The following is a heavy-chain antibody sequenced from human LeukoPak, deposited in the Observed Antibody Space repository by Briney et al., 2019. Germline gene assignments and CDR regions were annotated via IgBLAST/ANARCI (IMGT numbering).Heavy chain of an antibody. V-gene: IGHV4-30-4*07. CDR2: IYHSGSA. J-gene: IGHJ4*02. Sequence: SETLSLTCTVSGGSISSGPYSWAWIRQPLGKGLEWIGYIYHSGSASYNPSLMSRLTISVDTSKNQFSLKLSSVTAADTAVYYCARAPYYDSSGYHSAYFEYWGQGTLVTVSS. CDR3: ARAPYYDSSGYHSAYFEY. CDR1: GGSISSGPYS. D-gene: IGHD3-22*01.